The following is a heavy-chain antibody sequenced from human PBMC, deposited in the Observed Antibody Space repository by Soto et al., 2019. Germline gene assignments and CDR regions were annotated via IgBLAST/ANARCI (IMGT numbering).Heavy chain of an antibody. V-gene: IGHV4-59*01. D-gene: IGHD3-3*01. CDR3: ARGGGYYDFIDV. Sequence: SETLSLTCTVSGGSISSYYWSWIRQPPGKGLEWIGYIYYSGSTNYNPSLKSRVTISVDTSKNQFSLKLSSVTAADTAVYYCARGGGYYDFIDVWGQGTTVTVSS. J-gene: IGHJ6*02. CDR1: GGSISSYY. CDR2: IYYSGST.